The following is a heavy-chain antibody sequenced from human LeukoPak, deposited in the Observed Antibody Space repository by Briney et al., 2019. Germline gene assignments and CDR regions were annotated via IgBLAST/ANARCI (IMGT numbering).Heavy chain of an antibody. CDR1: GGSISSSSYY. CDR3: ARDSRQGNFDY. J-gene: IGHJ4*02. V-gene: IGHV4-61*01. CDR2: IYYSGST. Sequence: SETLSLTCTVSGGSISSSSYYWGWIRQPPGKGLEWIGYIYYSGSTNYNPSLKSRVTISVDTSKNQFSLKLSSVTAADTAVYYCARDSRQGNFDYWGQGTLVTVSS. D-gene: IGHD1-26*01.